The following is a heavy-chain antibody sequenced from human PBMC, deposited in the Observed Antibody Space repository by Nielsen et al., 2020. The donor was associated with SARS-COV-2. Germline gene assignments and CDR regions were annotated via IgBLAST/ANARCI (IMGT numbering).Heavy chain of an antibody. J-gene: IGHJ6*02. CDR2: FNPGSGGT. Sequence: ASVKVSCKASGYTFTAYYIHWVRQAPGQGLEWMGWFNPGSGGTKYAQKFQGRVTATRDMSVTTAYLELSGLTSDDTAVYYCARGKVVPAALGFYYYYGMDVWGQGTTVTVSS. CDR3: ARGKVVPAALGFYYYYGMDV. V-gene: IGHV1-2*02. CDR1: GYTFTAYY. D-gene: IGHD2-2*01.